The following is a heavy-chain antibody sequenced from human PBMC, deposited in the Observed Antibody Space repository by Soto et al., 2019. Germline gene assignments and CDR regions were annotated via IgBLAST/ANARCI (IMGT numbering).Heavy chain of an antibody. J-gene: IGHJ5*02. D-gene: IGHD4-4*01. CDR2: VYYSGSS. Sequence: PSETLSLTCTVSGGSISSGGYYWSWIRQHPGKGLEWIGNVYYSGSSHYNPSLKSRVTISIDTSKNQFSLKLSSVTAADTAVYYCARERQPYINSQGVSFGPWGQGTLVTVSS. V-gene: IGHV4-31*03. CDR3: ARERQPYINSQGVSFGP. CDR1: GGSISSGGYY.